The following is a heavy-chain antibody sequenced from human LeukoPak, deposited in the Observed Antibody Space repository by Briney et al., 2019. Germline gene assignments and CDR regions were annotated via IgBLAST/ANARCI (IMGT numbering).Heavy chain of an antibody. CDR1: GFTFSSYW. CDR3: AKDSSMLRGPIAIYYFDF. J-gene: IGHJ4*02. D-gene: IGHD3-10*01. Sequence: GGSLRLSCAASGFTFSSYWMSWVRQAPGKGLEWVANIKQDGSEKYYVDSVKGRFTISRDNAKYSLYLQMNSLRAEDTAVYYCAKDSSMLRGPIAIYYFDFWGQGTLVTVSS. CDR2: IKQDGSEK. V-gene: IGHV3-7*01.